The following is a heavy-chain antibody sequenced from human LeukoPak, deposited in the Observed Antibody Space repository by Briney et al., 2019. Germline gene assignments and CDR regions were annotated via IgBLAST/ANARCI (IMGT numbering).Heavy chain of an antibody. D-gene: IGHD6-19*01. CDR1: GYTFSNYG. Sequence: ASVKVSCKASGYTFSNYGISWVRQASGLGLEWMGWTSYNGNTNYAQKFQDRVTMTTDTSTTTAYMELRSLESDDTAVYYCARHSGSGWQALGYWGQGTLVTVSS. V-gene: IGHV1-18*04. J-gene: IGHJ4*02. CDR2: TSYNGNT. CDR3: ARHSGSGWQALGY.